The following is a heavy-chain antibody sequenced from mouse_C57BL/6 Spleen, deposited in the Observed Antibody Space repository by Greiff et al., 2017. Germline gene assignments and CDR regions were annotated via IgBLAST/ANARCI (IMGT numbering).Heavy chain of an antibody. D-gene: IGHD2-4*01. CDR1: GFNIKDYY. Sequence: EVQLQQSGAELVKPGASVKLSCTASGFNIKDYYMHWVKQRTEQGLEWIGRIDPEDGETKYAPKVQGKATITADTSSTTAYLQLSSLTSAATAVYYCASSYDYDGAWFGYWGQGTLVTVS. CDR3: ASSYDYDGAWFGY. V-gene: IGHV14-2*01. J-gene: IGHJ3*01. CDR2: IDPEDGET.